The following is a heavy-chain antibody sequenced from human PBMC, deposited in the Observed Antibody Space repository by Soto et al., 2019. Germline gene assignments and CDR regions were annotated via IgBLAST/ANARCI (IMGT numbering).Heavy chain of an antibody. J-gene: IGHJ4*02. CDR3: ARGPGGPDGPGDY. CDR2: INAGNGNT. Sequence: QVQLVQSGAEVKKPVASVKVSCKASGYTFTSYAMQWVRQAPGQRLEWMGWINAGNGNTKYSQKFQGRVTITRDTSATTAYMELRSLRSEDTAVYYCARGPGGPDGPGDYWGQGTLVTVSS. D-gene: IGHD2-15*01. V-gene: IGHV1-3*01. CDR1: GYTFTSYA.